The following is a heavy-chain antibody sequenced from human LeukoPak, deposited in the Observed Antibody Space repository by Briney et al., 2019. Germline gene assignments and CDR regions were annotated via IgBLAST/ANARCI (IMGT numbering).Heavy chain of an antibody. CDR2: TSGSGGTT. CDR1: GFTFSSYA. Sequence: PGGSLRLSCAASGFTFSSYAMSWVRQAPGKGLEWVSATSGSGGTTYYADSVKGRFTISRDYSKNTLYLQMNSLRAEDTAVYFCAKSFYYDSGSYSGDYWGQGTLVTVSS. V-gene: IGHV3-23*01. D-gene: IGHD3-10*01. J-gene: IGHJ4*02. CDR3: AKSFYYDSGSYSGDY.